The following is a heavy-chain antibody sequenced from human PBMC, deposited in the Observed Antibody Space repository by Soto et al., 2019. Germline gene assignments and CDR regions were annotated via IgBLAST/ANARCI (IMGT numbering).Heavy chain of an antibody. D-gene: IGHD3-10*01. Sequence: EAPLVASGGGLVQRGGSVRLSCAASGFSLSPYSMNWVRQAPRKGLEWISYISGSSDTINYADSVKGRFTISRDNTKNSLYLQMNSLRDEDTAVNYCARGFDLQYGMDVWGQGTTVTVSS. CDR1: GFSLSPYS. CDR2: ISGSSDTI. CDR3: ARGFDLQYGMDV. V-gene: IGHV3-48*02. J-gene: IGHJ6*02.